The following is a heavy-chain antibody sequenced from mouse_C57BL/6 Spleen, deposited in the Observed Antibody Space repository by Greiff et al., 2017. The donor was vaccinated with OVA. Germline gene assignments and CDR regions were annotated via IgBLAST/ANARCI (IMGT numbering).Heavy chain of an antibody. Sequence: EVQLQQSGPGLVKPSQSLSLTCSVTGYSITSGYYWNWIRQFPGNKLEWMGYISYDGSNNYNPSLKNRISITRDTSKNQFFLKLNSVTTEDTATYYCARPSYYYGSPYWYFDVWGTGTTVTVSS. CDR3: ARPSYYYGSPYWYFDV. CDR1: GYSITSGYY. V-gene: IGHV3-6*01. D-gene: IGHD1-1*01. J-gene: IGHJ1*03. CDR2: ISYDGSN.